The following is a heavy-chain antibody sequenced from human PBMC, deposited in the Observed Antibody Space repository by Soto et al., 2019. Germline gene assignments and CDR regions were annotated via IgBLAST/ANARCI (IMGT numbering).Heavy chain of an antibody. CDR2: ISGGGGRT. Sequence: GGSLRLSCAASGFTFSSYAMSWVRQAPGKGLEWVSAISGGGGRTYYSDSVKGRFTISRDNSKNTLYLQMGSLRAEDMAVYYCARRDGYNFDYWGQGTLVTVSS. V-gene: IGHV3-23*01. CDR3: ARRDGYNFDY. D-gene: IGHD5-12*01. CDR1: GFTFSSYA. J-gene: IGHJ4*02.